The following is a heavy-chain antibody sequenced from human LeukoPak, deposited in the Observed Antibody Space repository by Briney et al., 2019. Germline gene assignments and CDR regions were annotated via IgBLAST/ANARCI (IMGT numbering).Heavy chain of an antibody. J-gene: IGHJ4*02. Sequence: GASVKVSCKASGGTFSSYAISWVRQAPGQGLEWMGGIIPIFGTANYAQKFQGRVTITADESTSTACMELSSLRSEDTAAYYCARGLEGGYSYGSRDYWGQGTLVTVSS. D-gene: IGHD5-18*01. CDR2: IIPIFGTA. V-gene: IGHV1-69*13. CDR3: ARGLEGGYSYGSRDY. CDR1: GGTFSSYA.